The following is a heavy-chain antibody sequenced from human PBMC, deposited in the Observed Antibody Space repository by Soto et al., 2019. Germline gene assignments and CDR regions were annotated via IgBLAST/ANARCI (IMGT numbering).Heavy chain of an antibody. Sequence: GGSLRLSCADSGFTFSSYGMHWVRQAPGKGLEWVAVISYDGSNKYYADSVKGRFTISRDNSKNTLYLQMNSLRAEDTAVYYCAKDRTSDPRLLDIWGQGTMVTVSS. CDR3: AKDRTSDPRLLDI. J-gene: IGHJ3*02. CDR1: GFTFSSYG. D-gene: IGHD6-25*01. CDR2: ISYDGSNK. V-gene: IGHV3-30*18.